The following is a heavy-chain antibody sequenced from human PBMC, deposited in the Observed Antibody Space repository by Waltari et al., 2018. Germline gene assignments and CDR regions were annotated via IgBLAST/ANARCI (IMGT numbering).Heavy chain of an antibody. CDR1: GGSISSYY. CDR3: ARDERDIMITFGGPYYYYYMDV. J-gene: IGHJ6*03. V-gene: IGHV4-4*07. Sequence: QVQLQESGPGLVKPSETLSLTCTVSGGSISSYYWSWIRQPAGKGLEWIGRIYTSGSTNYNPALKSRVTMSVDTSKNQFSLKLSSVTAADTAVYYCARDERDIMITFGGPYYYYYMDVWGKGTTVTVSS. D-gene: IGHD3-16*01. CDR2: IYTSGST.